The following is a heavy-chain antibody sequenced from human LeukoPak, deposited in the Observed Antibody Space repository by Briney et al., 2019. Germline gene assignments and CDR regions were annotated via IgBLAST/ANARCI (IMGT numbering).Heavy chain of an antibody. J-gene: IGHJ4*02. D-gene: IGHD3-22*01. Sequence: ASVKVSCKASVYTFTNYGISWVRQAPGQGLEWVGWISAYNGNTNYAQKLQGRVTMTTDTSTSTAYMELRSLRSDDTAVYYCARSGVGYYYDSRGYYPLDYWGQGTLVTVSS. CDR2: ISAYNGNT. CDR3: ARSGVGYYYDSRGYYPLDY. CDR1: VYTFTNYG. V-gene: IGHV1-18*01.